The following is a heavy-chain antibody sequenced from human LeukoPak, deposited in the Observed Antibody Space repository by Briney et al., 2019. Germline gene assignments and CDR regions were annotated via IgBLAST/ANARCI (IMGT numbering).Heavy chain of an antibody. J-gene: IGHJ4*02. CDR1: VFPPSNAC. CDR2: IKRKGDDGTI. Sequence: PGGSLRLSCGLSVFPPSNACMIGLRQAPGRGLEWVGRIKRKGDDGTIDYAAPVKGRLSISRDDSKNTLYLQMNSLKSEDTAVYYCTAGTDRSFFDYWGQGTLVTVSS. V-gene: IGHV3-15*01. CDR3: TAGTDRSFFDY. D-gene: IGHD3/OR15-3a*01.